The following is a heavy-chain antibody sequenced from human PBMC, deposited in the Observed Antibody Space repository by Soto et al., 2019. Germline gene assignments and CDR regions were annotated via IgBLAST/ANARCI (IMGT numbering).Heavy chain of an antibody. CDR2: ISSSGSTI. V-gene: IGHV3-11*01. J-gene: IGHJ3*02. D-gene: IGHD2-2*02. CDR1: GFTFSDYY. CDR3: ARDLPKYCSSTSCYRAGGAFDI. Sequence: GGSLRFSCAASGFTFSDYYMSWIRQAPGKGLEWVSYISSSGSTIYYADSVKGRFTISRDNAKNSLYLQMNSLRAEDTAVYYCARDLPKYCSSTSCYRAGGAFDIWGQGTMVTVSS.